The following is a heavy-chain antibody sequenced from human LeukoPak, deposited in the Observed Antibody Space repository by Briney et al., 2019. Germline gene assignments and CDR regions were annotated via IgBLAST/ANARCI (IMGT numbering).Heavy chain of an antibody. CDR2: IYPGDSDT. Sequence: HGESLEISCKGSGYSFTSYWIGWVRQMPGKGLEWMGIIYPGDSDTRYSPSFQGQVTISADKSISTAYLQWSSLKASDTAMYYCARLGGGSVTSRAFDIWGQGTMVTVSS. D-gene: IGHD3-16*01. CDR3: ARLGGGSVTSRAFDI. CDR1: GYSFTSYW. J-gene: IGHJ3*02. V-gene: IGHV5-51*01.